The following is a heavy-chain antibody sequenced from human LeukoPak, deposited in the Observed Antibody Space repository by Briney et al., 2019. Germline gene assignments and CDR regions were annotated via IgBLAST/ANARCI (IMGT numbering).Heavy chain of an antibody. CDR3: ARDLTLRAAVIVLYYFDY. D-gene: IGHD2-21*01. CDR1: GYTFTDYY. Sequence: ASVKVSCKSSGYTFTDYYMHWVRQAPGQGLEWMGWINPNSGDTHSAQKFQGRVTMTRDTSISTAYMELSRLRSDDTAVYYCARDLTLRAAVIVLYYFDYWGQGTLVTVSS. CDR2: INPNSGDT. V-gene: IGHV1-2*02. J-gene: IGHJ4*02.